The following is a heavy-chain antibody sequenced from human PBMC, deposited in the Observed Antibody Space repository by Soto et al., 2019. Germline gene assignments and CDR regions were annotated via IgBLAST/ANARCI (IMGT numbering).Heavy chain of an antibody. CDR3: ATRPLLHGAP. CDR1: GFTFSSND. D-gene: IGHD3-22*01. J-gene: IGHJ3*01. CDR2: IYSGGST. V-gene: IGHV3-53*01. Sequence: EVQLVESGGGLIQPGGSLRLSCAASGFTFSSNDMNWVRQAPGKGLEWVSLIYSGGSTYYADSVKGRFTISRDNSKNTLYVQMSSLRAEDTAVYYWATRPLLHGAPGGEGTMVTVSS.